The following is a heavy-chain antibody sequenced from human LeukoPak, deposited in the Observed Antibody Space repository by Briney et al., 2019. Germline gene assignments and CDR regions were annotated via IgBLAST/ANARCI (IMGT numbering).Heavy chain of an antibody. CDR2: ISAYNGNT. Sequence: VASVKVSCKASGYTFTTYGISWVRQAPGQGLEWMGWISAYNGNTNYAQKLQGRVTITTDTSTSTAYMELRSLRSDDTAVYYCARHLGPTVTIDAFDIWGQGTMVTDSS. D-gene: IGHD4-17*01. CDR1: GYTFTTYG. CDR3: ARHLGPTVTIDAFDI. V-gene: IGHV1-18*01. J-gene: IGHJ3*02.